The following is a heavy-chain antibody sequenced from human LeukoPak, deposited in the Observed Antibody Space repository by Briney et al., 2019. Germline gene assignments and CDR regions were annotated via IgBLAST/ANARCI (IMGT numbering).Heavy chain of an antibody. CDR3: AKGVDYYDSSGYLGDY. V-gene: IGHV3-23*01. Sequence: GGSLRLSCAASGFTFSSYAMSWVRQAPGKGLEWVSANSGSGGSTYYADSVRGRFTISRDNSKNTLYLQMNSLRAEDTAVYYCAKGVDYYDSSGYLGDYWGQGTLVTVSS. CDR1: GFTFSSYA. J-gene: IGHJ4*02. CDR2: NSGSGGST. D-gene: IGHD3-22*01.